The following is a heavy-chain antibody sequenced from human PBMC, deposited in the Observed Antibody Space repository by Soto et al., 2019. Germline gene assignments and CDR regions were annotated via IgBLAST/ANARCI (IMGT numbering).Heavy chain of an antibody. D-gene: IGHD6-6*01. CDR1: GFSLTTSEVG. CDR2: VYWNDDK. J-gene: IGHJ4*02. Sequence: QITLKESGPTLLKPTQTLTLTCSFSGFSLTTSEVGVGWIRQPPGKALEWLALVYWNDDKHYRPSLKSRLTITKDTSKNQVVLIMTNMDPLDTGTYYCAHQGDYSSSLTPDFDDWGQGTLVTVSS. V-gene: IGHV2-5*01. CDR3: AHQGDYSSSLTPDFDD.